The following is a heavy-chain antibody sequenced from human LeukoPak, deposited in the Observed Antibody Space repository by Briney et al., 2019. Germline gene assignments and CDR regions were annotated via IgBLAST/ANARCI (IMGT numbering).Heavy chain of an antibody. CDR2: IIPILGIA. Sequence: GASVKVSCKASGGTFSSYAISWVRQAPGQGLEWMGRIIPILGIANYAKKFKGRVTITADKSTSTAYMELSSLRSEDTAVYYCARERWTKVATNWFDPWGQGTLVNVSS. J-gene: IGHJ5*02. D-gene: IGHD4-17*01. CDR1: GGTFSSYA. V-gene: IGHV1-69*04. CDR3: ARERWTKVATNWFDP.